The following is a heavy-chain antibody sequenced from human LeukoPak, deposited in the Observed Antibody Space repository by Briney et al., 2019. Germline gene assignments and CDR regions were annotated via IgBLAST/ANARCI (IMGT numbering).Heavy chain of an antibody. CDR3: AKGYSSGWYGRYYMDV. CDR1: GFTFSSYS. J-gene: IGHJ6*03. D-gene: IGHD6-19*01. Sequence: GGSLRLSCAASGFTFSSYSMNWVRQAPGKGLEWVAFIRYDGSNKYYADSVKGRFTISRDNSKNTLYLQMNSLRAEDTAVYYCAKGYSSGWYGRYYMDVWGKGTTVTISS. V-gene: IGHV3-30*02. CDR2: IRYDGSNK.